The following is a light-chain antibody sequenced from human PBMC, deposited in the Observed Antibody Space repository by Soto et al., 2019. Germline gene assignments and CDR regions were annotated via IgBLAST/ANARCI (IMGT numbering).Light chain of an antibody. Sequence: PGERATLSCRASQSVSSYLAWYQQKPGQAPRLLIYDASNRATGIPARFSGSGSGTDFTLTISSLEPEDFAVYYCQQRSNWPPWYTFGQGTKLEIK. V-gene: IGKV3-11*01. CDR3: QQRSNWPPWYT. CDR2: DAS. CDR1: QSVSSY. J-gene: IGKJ2*01.